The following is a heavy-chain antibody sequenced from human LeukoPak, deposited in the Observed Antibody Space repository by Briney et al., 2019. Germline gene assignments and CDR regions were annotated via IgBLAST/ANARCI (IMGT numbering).Heavy chain of an antibody. D-gene: IGHD3-22*01. J-gene: IGHJ4*02. CDR2: IYPGDSDT. Sequence: GESLKISCKGSGYSFTSYWIGWVRQMPGKGLEWMGIIYPGDSDTRYSPSLQGQVTISADKSISTAYLQWSSLKASDTAMYYCARPAYYYDSSGYWDYFDYWGQGTLVTVSS. V-gene: IGHV5-51*01. CDR1: GYSFTSYW. CDR3: ARPAYYYDSSGYWDYFDY.